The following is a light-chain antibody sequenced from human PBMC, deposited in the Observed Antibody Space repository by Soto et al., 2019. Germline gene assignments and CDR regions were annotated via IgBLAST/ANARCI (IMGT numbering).Light chain of an antibody. J-gene: IGKJ1*01. CDR1: QSVSSNY. CDR2: GAS. V-gene: IGKV3-20*01. Sequence: ESMLTQSPGTLSLSPGERATLSCRASQSVSSNYLAWYQQKPGQAPRLLIYGASTRATGIPDRFSGSGSGTDFTLTISRLEPEDFAVYYCQQCVTSPWTFGQGTKVDI. CDR3: QQCVTSPWT.